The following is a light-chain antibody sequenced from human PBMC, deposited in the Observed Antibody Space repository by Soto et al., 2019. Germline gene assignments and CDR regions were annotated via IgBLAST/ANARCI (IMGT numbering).Light chain of an antibody. CDR1: QSVNSYY. J-gene: IGKJ4*01. V-gene: IGKV3-20*01. CDR3: QQYTTSPLT. Sequence: EIVLTQSPGTLSLSPGERATLSCRASQSVNSYYLAWYQQKPSQAPRLLIYDASSRATGIPDRFSGSGSGTDFTLTISRLEPEDFAVYYCQQYTTSPLTFGGGTKVEMK. CDR2: DAS.